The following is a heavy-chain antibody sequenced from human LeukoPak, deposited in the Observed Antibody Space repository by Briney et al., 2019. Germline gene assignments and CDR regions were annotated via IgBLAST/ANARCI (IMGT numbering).Heavy chain of an antibody. D-gene: IGHD6-13*01. J-gene: IGHJ4*02. CDR3: ARANNSSWHN. V-gene: IGHV3-7*01. CDR2: IKPDGSAG. CDR1: GFTFSSNR. Sequence: GGSLRLSCATSGFTFSSNRMSWVRHVPGRGLDWVANIKPDGSAGYYAASVKGRFTVSRDNAKNSLYLQMNSLRVEDTAVYYCARANNSSWHNWGQGTLVTVSS.